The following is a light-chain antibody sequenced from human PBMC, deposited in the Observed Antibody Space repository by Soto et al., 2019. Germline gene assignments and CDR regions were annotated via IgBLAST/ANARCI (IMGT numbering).Light chain of an antibody. J-gene: IGLJ1*01. CDR3: SSYTSSSTYV. V-gene: IGLV2-14*01. CDR2: DVS. Sequence: QSALTQPASVSGSPGQSITISCTGTSSDVGNYNYVSWYQQHPGKAPKLMIHDVSNRPSGVSNRFSGSKSGNTASLTNSGLQAEDEADYYCSSYTSSSTYVFGTGTKVTVL. CDR1: SSDVGNYNY.